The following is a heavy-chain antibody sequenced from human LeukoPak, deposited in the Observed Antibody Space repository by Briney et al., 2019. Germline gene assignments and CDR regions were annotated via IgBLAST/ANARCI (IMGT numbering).Heavy chain of an antibody. CDR1: GGSISSSSYY. J-gene: IGHJ6*03. Sequence: NPSETLSLTCTVSGGSISSSSYYWGWIRQPPGKGLEWIGSIYYSGSTYYNPSLKSRVTISVDTSKNQFSLKLSSVTAADTAVYYCAKHSLCPTYYDFWSGYYSPCYMDVWGKGTTVTVSS. CDR2: IYYSGST. CDR3: AKHSLCPTYYDFWSGYYSPCYMDV. V-gene: IGHV4-39*01. D-gene: IGHD3-3*01.